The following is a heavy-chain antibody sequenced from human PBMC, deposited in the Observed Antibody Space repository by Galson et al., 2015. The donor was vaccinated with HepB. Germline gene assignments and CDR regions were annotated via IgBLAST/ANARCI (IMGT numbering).Heavy chain of an antibody. CDR1: GYTFTDYY. D-gene: IGHD6-19*01. CDR2: VDPEDGET. Sequence: VKVSCKASGYTFTDYYMHWVQQAPGKGLEWMGLVDPEDGETIYAEKFQGRVTITADTSTDTAYMELSSLRSEDTAVYYCARKGYSSGWGTYYYYYMDVWGKGTTVTVSS. J-gene: IGHJ6*03. CDR3: ARKGYSSGWGTYYYYYMDV. V-gene: IGHV1-69-2*01.